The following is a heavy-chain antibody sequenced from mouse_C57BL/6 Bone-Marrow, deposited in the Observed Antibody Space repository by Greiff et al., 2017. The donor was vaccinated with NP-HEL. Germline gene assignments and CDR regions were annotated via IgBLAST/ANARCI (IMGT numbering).Heavy chain of an antibody. V-gene: IGHV1-61*01. CDR1: GYTFTSYW. CDR2: IYPSDSET. J-gene: IGHJ1*03. D-gene: IGHD1-1*01. CDR3: ARALLRRYWYFDV. Sequence: QVQLQQPGAELVRPGSSVKLSCKASGYTFTSYWMDWVKQRPGQGLEWIGNIYPSDSETHYNQKFKDKATLTVDKSSSTAYMQLSSLTSEDSAVYYCARALLRRYWYFDVWGTGTTVTVSS.